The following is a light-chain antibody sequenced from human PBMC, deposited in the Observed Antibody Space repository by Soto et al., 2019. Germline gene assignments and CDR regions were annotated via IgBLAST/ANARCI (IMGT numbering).Light chain of an antibody. V-gene: IGKV2-28*01. Sequence: SVMTQSPLSLPVTPGEPSSISCRSIHSLPHSNGYNYLDWYLQKPGQSPQLLIYLGSNRASGVPDRFSGSGSGTDFTLKISRVETEDVGVYYCMQALQTWTFGQGTKVDIK. CDR2: LGS. CDR3: MQALQTWT. J-gene: IGKJ1*01. CDR1: HSLPHSNGYNY.